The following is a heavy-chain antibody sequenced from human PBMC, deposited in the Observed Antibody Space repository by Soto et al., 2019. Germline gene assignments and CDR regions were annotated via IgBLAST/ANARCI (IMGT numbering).Heavy chain of an antibody. V-gene: IGHV3-7*05. CDR2: IKQDGSEK. CDR1: GFSFSSYW. D-gene: IGHD2-2*01. J-gene: IGHJ4*02. CDR3: AKSLSAIPGDS. Sequence: GGSLRLSCAASGFSFSSYWMSWVRQGPGKGPEWVANIKQDGSEKYYVDSVKGRFTISRDNAKNSLYLQMTSLRAEDTAVYHCAKSLSAIPGDSWGQGALVTVSS.